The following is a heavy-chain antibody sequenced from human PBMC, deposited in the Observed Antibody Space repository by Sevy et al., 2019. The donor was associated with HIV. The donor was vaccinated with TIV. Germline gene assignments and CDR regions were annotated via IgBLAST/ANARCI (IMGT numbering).Heavy chain of an antibody. Sequence: GGSLRLSCAASGFTFSSYGMQWVRQAPGKGLEWVAVIWNDGSNKYYADSVKCRLTTSSDISSNTLYLQMNSLRAEDTVVYYCARDVRGEGIRPGDLDYWGQGPLVTVSS. CDR2: IWNDGSNK. D-gene: IGHD3-16*01. CDR1: GFTFSSYG. CDR3: ARDVRGEGIRPGDLDY. J-gene: IGHJ4*02. V-gene: IGHV3-33*01.